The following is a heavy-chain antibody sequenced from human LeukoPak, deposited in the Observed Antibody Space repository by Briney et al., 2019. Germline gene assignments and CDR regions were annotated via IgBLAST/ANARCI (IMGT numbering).Heavy chain of an antibody. Sequence: PGGSLRLSCAASGFTFSSYWMSWVRQAPGKGLEWVSAISGSGGSTYYADSVKGRFTISRDNSKNTLYLQMNSLRAEDTAVYYCAKGRNDGVCFDYWGQGTLVTVSS. CDR2: ISGSGGST. V-gene: IGHV3-23*01. J-gene: IGHJ4*02. D-gene: IGHD1-1*01. CDR1: GFTFSSYW. CDR3: AKGRNDGVCFDY.